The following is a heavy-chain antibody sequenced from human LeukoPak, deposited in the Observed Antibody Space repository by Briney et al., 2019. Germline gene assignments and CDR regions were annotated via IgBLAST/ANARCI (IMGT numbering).Heavy chain of an antibody. V-gene: IGHV4-38-2*01. CDR1: GYSISSGHY. Sequence: SETLSLTCAFSGYSISSGHYWGWIRQPPGKGLEWIGSGYHTGATHYNPSPESRVVISLDMSKNQISLKVTSVTAADTAVYHCVRHSIAGYYYYLDVWGKGTTVTVSS. J-gene: IGHJ6*03. CDR3: VRHSIAGYYYYLDV. D-gene: IGHD2/OR15-2a*01. CDR2: GYHTGAT.